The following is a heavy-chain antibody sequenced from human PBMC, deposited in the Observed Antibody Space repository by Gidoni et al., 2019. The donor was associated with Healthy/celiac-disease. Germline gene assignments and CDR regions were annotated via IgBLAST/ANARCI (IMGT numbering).Heavy chain of an antibody. D-gene: IGHD2-15*01. J-gene: IGHJ4*02. V-gene: IGHV4-34*01. CDR2: INHSGST. CDR3: ASGYCSGGSCYPPDY. Sequence: QVQLQQWGAGLLKPSETLSLTCAVYGGSFSGYYWSWIRQPPGKGLEWIGEINHSGSTNYNPSLKSRVTISVDTSKNQFSLKLSSVTAADTAVYYCASGYCSGGSCYPPDYWGQGTLVTVSS. CDR1: GGSFSGYY.